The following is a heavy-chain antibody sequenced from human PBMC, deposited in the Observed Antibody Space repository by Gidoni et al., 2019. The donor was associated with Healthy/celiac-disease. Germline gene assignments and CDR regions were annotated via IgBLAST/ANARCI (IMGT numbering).Heavy chain of an antibody. J-gene: IGHJ3*02. CDR2: INHSGST. V-gene: IGHV4-34*01. Sequence: QVQLQQWGAGLLKPSETLSLTCAVYGGSFSGYYWSWIRQPPGKGLEWIGEINHSGSTNYNPSLKSRVTISVDTSKNQFSLKLSSVTAADTAVYYCASLEDRYSSGWYDAFDIWGQGTMVTVSS. CDR3: ASLEDRYSSGWYDAFDI. D-gene: IGHD6-19*01. CDR1: GGSFSGYY.